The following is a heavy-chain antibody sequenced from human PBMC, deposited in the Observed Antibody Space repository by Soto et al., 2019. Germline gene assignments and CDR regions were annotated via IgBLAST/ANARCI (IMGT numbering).Heavy chain of an antibody. CDR3: ATFGLYYDLDQSEGAPDAFDI. J-gene: IGHJ3*02. CDR1: GGSFSGYY. D-gene: IGHD3-16*01. Sequence: SETLSLTCAVYGGSFSGYYWSWIRQPPGKGLEWIGEINHSGSTNYNPSLKSRVTISVDTSKNQFSLKLSSVTAADTAVYYCATFGLYYDLDQSEGAPDAFDIWGQGTMVTVSS. CDR2: INHSGST. V-gene: IGHV4-34*01.